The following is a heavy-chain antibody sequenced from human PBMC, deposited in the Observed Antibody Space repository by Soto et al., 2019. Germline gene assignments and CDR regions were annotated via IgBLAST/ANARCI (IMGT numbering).Heavy chain of an antibody. D-gene: IGHD3-22*01. J-gene: IGHJ4*02. V-gene: IGHV1-18*01. Sequence: QVQVVQSGGEVKKPGASVKLSCKGSGYTFTSHGVSWVRQAPGQGLEWMGWISGYNGNTKYAQKFQGRVTMTTDTSRSTPYMELKSLRSDDTAVYYCARAPSGYYSPFDYWGQGTLVTVSS. CDR2: ISGYNGNT. CDR3: ARAPSGYYSPFDY. CDR1: GYTFTSHG.